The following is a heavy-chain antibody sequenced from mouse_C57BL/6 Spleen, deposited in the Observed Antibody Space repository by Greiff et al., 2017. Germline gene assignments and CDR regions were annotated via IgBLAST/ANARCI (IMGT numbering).Heavy chain of an antibody. J-gene: IGHJ4*01. CDR1: GFNIKDDY. D-gene: IGHD3-2*02. CDR3: TTLQLRLRYYAMDY. CDR2: IDPENGDT. Sequence: EVQLQESGAELVRPGASVKLSCTASGFNIKDDYMHWVKQMPEQGLEWIGWIDPENGDTEYASKFPGKATITADTSSNTAYLQLSSLTSEDTAVYYCTTLQLRLRYYAMDYWGQGTSVTVSS. V-gene: IGHV14-4*01.